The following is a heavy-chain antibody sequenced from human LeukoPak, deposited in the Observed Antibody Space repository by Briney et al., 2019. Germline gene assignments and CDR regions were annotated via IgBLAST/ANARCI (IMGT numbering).Heavy chain of an antibody. D-gene: IGHD6-19*01. CDR2: ISTSGSNK. CDR3: ARGGWYVGFDF. V-gene: IGHV3-48*03. CDR1: GFTFSSYE. J-gene: IGHJ4*02. Sequence: GGSLRLSCAASGFTFSSYEMNWVRQAPGKGLEWVSYISTSGSNKYYADSVKGRFTISRDNAKNSLYLQMNSLRAEDTAVYHCARGGWYVGFDFWGRGTLVTVSS.